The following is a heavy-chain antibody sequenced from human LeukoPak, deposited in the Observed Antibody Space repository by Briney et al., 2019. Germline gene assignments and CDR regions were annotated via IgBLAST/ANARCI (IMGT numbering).Heavy chain of an antibody. Sequence: ASVKVSCKAPGYTSTSYGISWVRQAPGQGLEWMGWISAHNGNTYYPQKIQGRVTITTDTSTTTAYMGLRSLRSVDTALYYCARNPLNWGSLAYSQYFDSWGQGTLVTVSS. V-gene: IGHV1-18*01. D-gene: IGHD7-27*01. J-gene: IGHJ4*02. CDR3: ARNPLNWGSLAYSQYFDS. CDR1: GYTSTSYG. CDR2: ISAHNGNT.